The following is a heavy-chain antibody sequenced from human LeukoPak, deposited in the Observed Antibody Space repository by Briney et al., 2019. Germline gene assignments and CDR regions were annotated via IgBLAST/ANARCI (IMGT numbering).Heavy chain of an antibody. CDR1: GFTFSSYA. CDR2: ISYDGSNK. J-gene: IGHJ6*02. Sequence: GRSLRLSCAASGFTFSSYAMHWVRQAPGKGLEWAAVISYDGSNKYYADSVKGRFTISRDNSKNTLYLQMNSLRAEDTAVYYCARVSAAGTFVPSGMDVWGQGTTVTVSS. V-gene: IGHV3-30-3*01. D-gene: IGHD6-13*01. CDR3: ARVSAAGTFVPSGMDV.